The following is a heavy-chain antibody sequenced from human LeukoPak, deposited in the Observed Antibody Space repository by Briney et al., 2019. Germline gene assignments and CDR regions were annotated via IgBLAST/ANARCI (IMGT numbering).Heavy chain of an antibody. CDR3: ARLQYCSGTSCYWFDP. CDR1: GGSISSGLYS. D-gene: IGHD2-2*01. J-gene: IGHJ5*02. V-gene: IGHV4-30-2*01. Sequence: PSETLSLSCDVSGGSISSGLYSWSWIRQPLGKGLEWIGYIYHTGSTYYNPSLKSRVTISVDTSKNQFSLRLSSVTAADTAVYYCARLQYCSGTSCYWFDPWGQGTLVTVSS. CDR2: IYHTGST.